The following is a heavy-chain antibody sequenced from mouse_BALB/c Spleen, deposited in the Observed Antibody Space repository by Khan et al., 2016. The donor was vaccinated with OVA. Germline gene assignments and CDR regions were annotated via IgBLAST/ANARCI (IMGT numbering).Heavy chain of an antibody. D-gene: IGHD2-4*01. J-gene: IGHJ4*01. Sequence: VQLQESGPGLVKPSQSLSLTCTVTGYSITSDYAWNWIRQFPGNKLEWMGYISYSGSTSYNPSLKSRISITRDTSKNQFFLQLNSVTTEDTATYYCARECYDYDYAMDYWGQGTSVTVSS. CDR3: ARECYDYDYAMDY. CDR1: GYSITSDYA. CDR2: ISYSGST. V-gene: IGHV3-2*02.